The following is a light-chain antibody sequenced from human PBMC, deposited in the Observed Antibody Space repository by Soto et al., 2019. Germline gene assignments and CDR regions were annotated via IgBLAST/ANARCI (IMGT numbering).Light chain of an antibody. CDR1: SSDVGGYNY. CDR2: DVS. J-gene: IGLJ2*01. V-gene: IGLV2-14*01. Sequence: QSVLTQPASVSGSPGQSITISCTGTSSDVGGYNYVSWYQQHPGKAPKLMIYDVSNRPSGVSNRFSGSKSGNTASLHISGLQAEDEADYYCSSYTSSSSLVVFGGGTKLTVL. CDR3: SSYTSSSSLVV.